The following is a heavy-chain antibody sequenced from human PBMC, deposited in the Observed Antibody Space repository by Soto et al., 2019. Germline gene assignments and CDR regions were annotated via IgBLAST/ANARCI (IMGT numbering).Heavy chain of an antibody. V-gene: IGHV3-23*01. D-gene: IGHD3-10*01. CDR3: AKDLRWFGELSHYFDY. J-gene: IGHJ4*02. Sequence: PGGSQRLSCAASGSTFSSYAMSWVRQAPGKGLEWVSAISGSGGSTYYADSVKGRFTISRDNSKNTLYLQMNSLRAEDTAVYYCAKDLRWFGELSHYFDYWGQGTLVTVSS. CDR1: GSTFSSYA. CDR2: ISGSGGST.